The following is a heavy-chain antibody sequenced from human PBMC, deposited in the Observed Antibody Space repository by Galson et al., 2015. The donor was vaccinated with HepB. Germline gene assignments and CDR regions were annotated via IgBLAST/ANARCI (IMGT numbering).Heavy chain of an antibody. J-gene: IGHJ4*02. CDR2: ISPYNGNT. CDR1: DYTFTSYG. CDR3: TLRTGTYPYYFDF. D-gene: IGHD3-10*01. Sequence: SVKVSCKASDYTFTSYGLSWLRQAPGQGLEYMGWISPYNGNTNYAQKLQGRVTMTTDKSTTTAYMELRSLRSDDTAVYYCTLRTGTYPYYFDFWGQGTLVAVSS. V-gene: IGHV1-18*01.